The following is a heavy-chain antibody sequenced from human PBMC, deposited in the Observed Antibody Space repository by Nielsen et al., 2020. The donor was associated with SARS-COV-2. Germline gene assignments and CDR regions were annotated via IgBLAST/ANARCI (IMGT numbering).Heavy chain of an antibody. CDR3: ARGGRITFGGADDAFDI. CDR1: GGSISSGGYS. D-gene: IGHD3-16*01. J-gene: IGHJ3*02. CDR2: IYHSGRT. V-gene: IGHV4-30-2*01. Sequence: SETLSLTCAVSGGSISSGGYSWSWIRQPPGKGVEWIGYIYHSGRTYYNPSLKSRVTISVDRSKNQFSLKLSSVTAADTAVYYCARGGRITFGGADDAFDIWGQGTMVTVSS.